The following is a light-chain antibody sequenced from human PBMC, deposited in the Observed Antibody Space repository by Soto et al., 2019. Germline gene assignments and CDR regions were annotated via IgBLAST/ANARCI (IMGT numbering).Light chain of an antibody. J-gene: IGKJ1*01. Sequence: EIVWTQSPATLSLSPAERSTLSCRASQSVSSYLAWYQQKPGQAPRLLIYDASNRATGIPARFSGSGSGTDFTLTISSLEPEDFAVYYCQQRSNWPPYVTFGQGTKVDIK. CDR3: QQRSNWPPYVT. CDR2: DAS. V-gene: IGKV3-11*01. CDR1: QSVSSY.